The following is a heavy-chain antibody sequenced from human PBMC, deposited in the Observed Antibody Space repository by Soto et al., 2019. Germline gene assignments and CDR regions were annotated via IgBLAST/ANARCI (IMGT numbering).Heavy chain of an antibody. CDR2: IIPILGIV. V-gene: IGHV1-69*02. J-gene: IGHJ4*02. CDR1: GGTFSSYT. D-gene: IGHD2-15*01. CDR3: ARGHGGKGDY. Sequence: QVQLVQSGAEVKKPGSSVKVSCKASGGTFSSYTINWVRQAPGQGLEWVGRIIPILGIVNYAQKFQGRVKSIADKFTRTAYMELSSLRSEDTAVYYCARGHGGKGDYWGQGTLVSVSS.